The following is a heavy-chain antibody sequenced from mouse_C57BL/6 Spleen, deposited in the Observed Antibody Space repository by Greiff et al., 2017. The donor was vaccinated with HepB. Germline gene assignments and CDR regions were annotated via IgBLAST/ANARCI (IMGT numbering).Heavy chain of an antibody. CDR1: GYTFTSYT. Sequence: QVQLQQSGAELARPGASVKMSCKASGYTFTSYTMHWVKQRPGQGLEWIGYIDPSSGYTKYNQKFKDKATLTADKSSSTAYMQLSSLTSEDSAVYYCARGDSDLRDYWGQGTTLTVSS. CDR3: ARGDSDLRDY. V-gene: IGHV1-4*01. J-gene: IGHJ2*01. CDR2: IDPSSGYT.